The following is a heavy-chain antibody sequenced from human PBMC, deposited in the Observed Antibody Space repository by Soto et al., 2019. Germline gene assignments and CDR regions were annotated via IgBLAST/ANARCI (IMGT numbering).Heavy chain of an antibody. CDR3: VGALTYEVPYYYYGMDV. V-gene: IGHV3-7*01. J-gene: IGHJ6*02. D-gene: IGHD3-16*01. CDR2: IKQGGNEK. Sequence: GGSLRLSCAASGFSFSTYLMSWVRQAPGKGLEWVANIKQGGNEKFYVDSVKGRFTISKDNDKKSLYLQMDSLRVEDTAVYYCVGALTYEVPYYYYGMDVWGQGTTVTVSS. CDR1: GFSFSTYL.